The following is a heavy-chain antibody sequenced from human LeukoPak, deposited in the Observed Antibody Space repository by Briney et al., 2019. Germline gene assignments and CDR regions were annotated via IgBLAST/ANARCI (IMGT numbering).Heavy chain of an antibody. V-gene: IGHV4-30-4*01. Sequence: PSETLSLTCTVSGGSISSGDYYWSWIRQPPGKGLEWIGYIYYSGSTYYNPSLKSRVTISVDTSKNQFSLKLSSVTAADTAVYYCARVGVWGSLSDYWGQGTLVTVSS. J-gene: IGHJ4*02. CDR3: ARVGVWGSLSDY. D-gene: IGHD3-16*01. CDR1: GGSISSGDYY. CDR2: IYYSGST.